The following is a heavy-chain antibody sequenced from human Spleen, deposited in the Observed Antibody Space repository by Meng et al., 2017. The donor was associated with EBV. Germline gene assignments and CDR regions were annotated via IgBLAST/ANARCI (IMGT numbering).Heavy chain of an antibody. CDR3: ARGGYGTNYFDP. V-gene: IGHV4-61*01. Sequence: VQLHESGPGLGKASEPLSLICTVSGASISTGSYDWTVIRQTPGKGLEWLGYVYFSGSTNYNPSLKSRVTMSIDTSKNQFSLNLRSATAADAAVYFCARGGYGTNYFDPWGQGTLVTVSS. D-gene: IGHD4/OR15-4a*01. J-gene: IGHJ5*02. CDR1: GASISTGSYD. CDR2: VYFSGST.